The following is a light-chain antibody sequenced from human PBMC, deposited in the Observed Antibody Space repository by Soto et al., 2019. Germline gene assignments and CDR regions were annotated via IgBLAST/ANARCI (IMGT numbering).Light chain of an antibody. V-gene: IGKV1-9*01. Sequence: DIQLTQSPSFLSASVGGRVTITCRASHAISSHLAWYQQKPGKAPNLLIYGASTLQSGVPSRFSGSGSGTQFTLTISSLQPEDFATYYCQQLYIFPLTFGQGTRLEI. CDR2: GAS. J-gene: IGKJ5*01. CDR3: QQLYIFPLT. CDR1: HAISSH.